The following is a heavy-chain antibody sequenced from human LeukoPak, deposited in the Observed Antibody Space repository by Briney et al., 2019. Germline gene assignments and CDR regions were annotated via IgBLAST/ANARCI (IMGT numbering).Heavy chain of an antibody. CDR1: GFTFSSYA. Sequence: GGSLRLSCAASGFTFSSYAMSWVRQAPGKGLEWVSGISGSGDNTYYADSVKGRFTISRDNSKNTLYVQVNSLGTEDTAAYYCAKGNYYDSSGSFYSDYWGQGTLVTVSS. CDR2: ISGSGDNT. CDR3: AKGNYYDSSGSFYSDY. D-gene: IGHD3-22*01. J-gene: IGHJ4*02. V-gene: IGHV3-23*01.